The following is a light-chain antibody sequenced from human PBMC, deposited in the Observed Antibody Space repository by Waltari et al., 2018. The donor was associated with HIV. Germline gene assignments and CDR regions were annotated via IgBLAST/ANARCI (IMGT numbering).Light chain of an antibody. CDR2: DAS. CDR1: QSVSSY. CDR3: QQTYRSPPT. V-gene: IGKV3-11*01. J-gene: IGKJ3*01. Sequence: EIVLTQSPATLSLSPGERATLSCRASQSVSSYLAWYQQKPGQAPRLLIYDASNRATGIPARFSGSGSGTDFTLTISSLQPEDFATYFCQQTYRSPPTFGPGTKVDVK.